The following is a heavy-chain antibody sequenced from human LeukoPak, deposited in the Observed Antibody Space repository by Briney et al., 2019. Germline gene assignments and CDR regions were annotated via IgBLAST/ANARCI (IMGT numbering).Heavy chain of an antibody. D-gene: IGHD5-18*01. Sequence: GGSLRLSCAASGFTFTTYWMHWVRQAPGKGLVWVSHINSDGSITSYADSVKGRLTISRDNAKNTLYLQMNSLRAEDTAVYYCARDAVDTANAVWGQGTTVTVSS. J-gene: IGHJ6*02. CDR2: INSDGSIT. CDR1: GFTFTTYW. CDR3: ARDAVDTANAV. V-gene: IGHV3-74*01.